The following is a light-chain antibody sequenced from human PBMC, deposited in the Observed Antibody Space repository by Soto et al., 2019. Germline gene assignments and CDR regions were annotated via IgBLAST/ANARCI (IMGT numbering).Light chain of an antibody. CDR1: QSISSW. V-gene: IGKV1-5*01. Sequence: QMTQAPSTLSSSLVYRFTITCRASQSISSWLAWYQHKPGKAPKLLIYDASNLDSGVPSRFSGSGSGTEFSLTISNLQPDDCATYYCQQYENYWTFGQGTKVDI. CDR2: DAS. J-gene: IGKJ1*01. CDR3: QQYENYWT.